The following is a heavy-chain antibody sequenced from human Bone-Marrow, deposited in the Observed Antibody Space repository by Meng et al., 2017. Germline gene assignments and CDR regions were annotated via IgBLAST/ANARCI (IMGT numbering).Heavy chain of an antibody. Sequence: SCKASGFTFSSYAMSWVRQAPGKGLEWVSAISGSGGSTYYADSVKGRFTISRDNSKNTLYLQMNSLRAEDTAVYYCASGDYGDPITINWFDPWGQGTLVTV. CDR2: ISGSGGST. CDR1: GFTFSSYA. J-gene: IGHJ5*02. CDR3: ASGDYGDPITINWFDP. D-gene: IGHD4-17*01. V-gene: IGHV3-23*01.